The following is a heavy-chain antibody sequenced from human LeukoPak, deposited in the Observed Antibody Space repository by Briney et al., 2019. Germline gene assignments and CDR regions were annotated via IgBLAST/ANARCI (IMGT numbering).Heavy chain of an antibody. Sequence: GGSLRLSCAASGFTFSNAWMSWVRQAPEKGLEWVGRIKSKTDGGTTDYAAPVKGRFTISRDDSKNTLYLQMNSLKTEDTAVYYCTTGVGSYYAPSFDYWGQGTLVTVSS. CDR3: TTGVGSYYAPSFDY. V-gene: IGHV3-15*01. D-gene: IGHD1-26*01. J-gene: IGHJ4*02. CDR2: IKSKTDGGTT. CDR1: GFTFSNAW.